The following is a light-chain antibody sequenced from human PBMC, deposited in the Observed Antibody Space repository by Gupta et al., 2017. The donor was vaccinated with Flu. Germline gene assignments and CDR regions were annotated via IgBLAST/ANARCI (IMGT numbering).Light chain of an antibody. CDR3: QQDGDSPAT. CDR2: DAS. J-gene: IGKJ1*01. V-gene: IGKV3-20*01. Sequence: PGGRATLSCRASQSVGRSYLAWYQQKPGQAPRLLIYDASIRATGISDRFSGSGSGTNFILTISGLEPEDFAVYYCQQDGDSPATFGQGTKVEVK. CDR1: QSVGRSY.